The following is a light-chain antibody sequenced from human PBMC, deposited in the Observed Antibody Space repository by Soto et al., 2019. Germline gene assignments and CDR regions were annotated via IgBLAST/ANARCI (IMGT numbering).Light chain of an antibody. CDR3: QTWGTGTSVV. CDR2: LNSDGSH. V-gene: IGLV4-69*01. Sequence: QLVLTQSPSASASLGASVKLTCTLSSGHSSYAIAWHQQQPEKGPRYLMKLNSDGSHNKGDGIPDRFSGSSSGAERYLTISSLQSEDGADYYCQTWGTGTSVVFGGGTRSPS. J-gene: IGLJ2*01. CDR1: SGHSSYA.